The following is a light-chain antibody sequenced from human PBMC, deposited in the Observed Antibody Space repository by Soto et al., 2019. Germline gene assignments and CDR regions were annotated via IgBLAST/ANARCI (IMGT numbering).Light chain of an antibody. V-gene: IGKV1-5*03. CDR3: QQYNSYPYT. J-gene: IGKJ2*01. CDR1: QSIRNW. Sequence: DIPMTQSPSTLSASVGDRVTITCRASQSIRNWLAWYQQKPGKAPKLLIYKASSLQSGVPSRFSGGGSETEFTLTISSRQPDDFATYYCQQYNSYPYTFGQGTKLEIK. CDR2: KAS.